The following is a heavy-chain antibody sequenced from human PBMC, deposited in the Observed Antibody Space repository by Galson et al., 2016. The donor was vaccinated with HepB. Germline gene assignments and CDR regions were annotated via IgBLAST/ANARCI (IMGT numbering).Heavy chain of an antibody. D-gene: IGHD4-17*01. Sequence: SVKVSCKASGGVFSNYAFNWVRQAPGQGLEWMGGIIPIFRKTNYEQKFQGRVTITADESTSTAYMDLSSLTSEDTAVYFCAANLNPYADYIPPLDYWGQGTLVTISS. CDR1: GGVFSNYA. J-gene: IGHJ4*02. CDR2: IIPIFRKT. CDR3: AANLNPYADYIPPLDY. V-gene: IGHV1-69*13.